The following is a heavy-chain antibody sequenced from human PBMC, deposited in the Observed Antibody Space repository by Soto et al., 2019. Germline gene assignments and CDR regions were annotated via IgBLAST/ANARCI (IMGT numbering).Heavy chain of an antibody. CDR1: GYSFTSYW. D-gene: IGHD3-3*01. V-gene: IGHV5-51*01. CDR2: IYPGDSGT. CDR3: ARRYYDFWSGYHYYWFDP. J-gene: IGHJ5*02. Sequence: GESLKISCKGSGYSFTSYWIGWVRQMPGKGLEWMGIIYPGDSGTRYSPSFQGQVTISADKSISTAYLQWSSLKASDTAMYYCARRYYDFWSGYHYYWFDPWGQGTLVTVSS.